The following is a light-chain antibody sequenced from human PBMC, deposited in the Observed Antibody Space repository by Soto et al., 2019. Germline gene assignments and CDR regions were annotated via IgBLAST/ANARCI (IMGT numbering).Light chain of an antibody. CDR1: QSVSSSY. Sequence: EIVLTQSPGTLSLSPGERATLSCRASQSVSSSYLAWYQQKPGQAPRLLIYGASSRVTGIPDRFSGSGSGTDFTLTISRLEPEDFAMYYCQQYGRSPLVTFGQGTRLEIK. J-gene: IGKJ5*01. V-gene: IGKV3-20*01. CDR3: QQYGRSPLVT. CDR2: GAS.